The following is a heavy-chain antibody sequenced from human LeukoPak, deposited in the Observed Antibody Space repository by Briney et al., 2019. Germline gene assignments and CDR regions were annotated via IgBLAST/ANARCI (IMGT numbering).Heavy chain of an antibody. CDR2: INPGNGNT. Sequence: GASVKVSCKASGYTFTSNTLHWVRQAPGQRLEWLGWINPGNGNTEYSQKFQGRVTITRDTSASTAYMELSSLRSEDTAVYYCARRFGSSGYLDYWGQGTLVTVSS. CDR1: GYTFTSNT. D-gene: IGHD3-22*01. V-gene: IGHV1-3*01. CDR3: ARRFGSSGYLDY. J-gene: IGHJ4*02.